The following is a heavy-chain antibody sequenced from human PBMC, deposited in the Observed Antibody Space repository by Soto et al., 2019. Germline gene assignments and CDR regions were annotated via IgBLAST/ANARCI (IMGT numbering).Heavy chain of an antibody. D-gene: IGHD2-21*02. CDR1: GFTFSHYT. CDR2: ISDRPTGHT. Sequence: ESLQLSCVASGFTFSHYTLNWVRRAPGKGLEWVSTISDRPTGHTHYAESVRGRFTISRDDSRDTVFLQMDSLRAEDTAVYYCTTRMTAHFDYWGQGVLVTVSS. J-gene: IGHJ4*02. CDR3: TTRMTAHFDY. V-gene: IGHV3-23*01.